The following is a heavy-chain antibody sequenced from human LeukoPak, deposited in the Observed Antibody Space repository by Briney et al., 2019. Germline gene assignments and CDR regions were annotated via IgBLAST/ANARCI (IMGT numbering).Heavy chain of an antibody. CDR3: ARDRRAYYDFWSGYYTYYYYYGMDV. Sequence: GGSLRLSCAASGNYWMHWVRQAPGKGLVWVSHINSDGSWTSYADSVKGRFTISKDNAKNTVYLQMNSLRAEDTAVYYCARDRRAYYDFWSGYYTYYYYYGMDVWGQGTTVTVSS. V-gene: IGHV3-74*01. D-gene: IGHD3-3*01. J-gene: IGHJ6*02. CDR2: INSDGSWT. CDR1: GNYW.